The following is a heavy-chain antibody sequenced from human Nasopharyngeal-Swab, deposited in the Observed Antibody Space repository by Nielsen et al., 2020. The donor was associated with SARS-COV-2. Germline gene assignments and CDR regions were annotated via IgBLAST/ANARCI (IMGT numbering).Heavy chain of an antibody. CDR3: AATSVLRFLEWLNNWFDP. Sequence: SETLSLTCTVSGGPISSSSYYWGWIRQPPGKGLEWIGSIYYSGSTYYNPSLKSRVTISVDTSRNQFSLKLSSVTAADTAVYYCAATSVLRFLEWLNNWFDPWGRGTLVTVSS. CDR2: IYYSGST. J-gene: IGHJ5*02. CDR1: GGPISSSSYY. D-gene: IGHD3-3*01. V-gene: IGHV4-39*01.